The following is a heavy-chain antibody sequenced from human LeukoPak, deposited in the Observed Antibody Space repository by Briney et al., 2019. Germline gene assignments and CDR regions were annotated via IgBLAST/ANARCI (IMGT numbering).Heavy chain of an antibody. V-gene: IGHV3-21*01. J-gene: IGHJ5*02. D-gene: IGHD2-8*01. CDR1: GFTFSSYS. CDR2: ISSSSSYI. CDR3: AREFGYCTNGVCYTPNWFDP. Sequence: GSLRLSCAASGFTFSSYSMNWVRQAPGKGLEWVSSISSSSSYIYYADSVKGRFTISRDNAKNSLYLQMNSLRAEDTAVYYCAREFGYCTNGVCYTPNWFDPWGQGTLVTVSS.